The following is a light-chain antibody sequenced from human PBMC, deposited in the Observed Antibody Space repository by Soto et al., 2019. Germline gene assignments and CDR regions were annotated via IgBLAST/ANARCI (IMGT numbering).Light chain of an antibody. CDR2: DAS. J-gene: IGKJ4*01. CDR3: EQYGSTPLT. Sequence: EIVLTQSPGTLSLSPGERATLSCRASQSVGNNYLAWYQQKPGQAPRFLIYDASSRATGIPDSFSGSGSGTDFTLTISRLEPADFAVYYCEQYGSTPLTFGGGTKVEIK. V-gene: IGKV3-20*01. CDR1: QSVGNNY.